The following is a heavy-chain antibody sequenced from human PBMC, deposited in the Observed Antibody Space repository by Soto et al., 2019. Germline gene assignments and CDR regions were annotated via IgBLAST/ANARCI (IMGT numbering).Heavy chain of an antibody. Sequence: GESLKISCKGSGYSFTSYWISWVRQMPGKGLGWMGRIDPSDSYTNYSPSFQGHVTISADKSISTAYLQWSSLKASDTAMCYCAITDGGDYYYGMDVWGQGTTVTVSS. CDR2: IDPSDSYT. CDR1: GYSFTSYW. J-gene: IGHJ6*02. CDR3: AITDGGDYYYGMDV. V-gene: IGHV5-10-1*01. D-gene: IGHD3-16*01.